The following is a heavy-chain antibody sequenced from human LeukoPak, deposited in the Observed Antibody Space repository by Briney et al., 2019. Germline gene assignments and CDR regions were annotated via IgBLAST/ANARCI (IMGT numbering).Heavy chain of an antibody. CDR1: GYALTRYG. CDR2: ISAYNGNT. Sequence: ASVKVSCKPSGYALTRYGISWVRQAPGQGLEWMGWISAYNGNTNYAQKFQGRVAMTTDRSRTTAFIEVTSLTYDDTAVYYCARGTRASFFDIWGQGTMVTVSS. CDR3: ARGTRASFFDI. V-gene: IGHV1-18*01. J-gene: IGHJ3*02.